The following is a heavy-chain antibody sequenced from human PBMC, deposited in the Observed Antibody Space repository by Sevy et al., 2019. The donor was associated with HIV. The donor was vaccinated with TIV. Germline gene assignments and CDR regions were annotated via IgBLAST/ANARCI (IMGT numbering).Heavy chain of an antibody. D-gene: IGHD1-20*01. CDR2: INPNSGVT. J-gene: IGHJ3*02. CDR3: VREDNNARRTLLSFDI. CDR1: GYIFSDYN. V-gene: IGHV1-2*06. Sequence: ASVKVSCKTTGYIFSDYNIHWVRQAPGQGLEWMALINPNSGVTIYAQKFRGRVSLTRDTSMSTAYMELSALTSDDTAVYYCVREDNNARRTLLSFDIWGQGTMVTVSS.